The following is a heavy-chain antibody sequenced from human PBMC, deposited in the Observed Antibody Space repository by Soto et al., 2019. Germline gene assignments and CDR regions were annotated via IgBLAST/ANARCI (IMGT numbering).Heavy chain of an antibody. V-gene: IGHV3-30-3*01. CDR3: ARDFEYCSGGSCYPAYYFDY. CDR2: ISYDGSNK. Sequence: ESGGGVVQPGRSLRLSCAASGFTFSSYAMHWVRQAPGKGLEWVAVISYDGSNKYYADSVKGRFTISRDNSKNTLYLQMNSLRAEDTAVYYCARDFEYCSGGSCYPAYYFDYWGQGTLVTVSS. CDR1: GFTFSSYA. D-gene: IGHD2-15*01. J-gene: IGHJ4*02.